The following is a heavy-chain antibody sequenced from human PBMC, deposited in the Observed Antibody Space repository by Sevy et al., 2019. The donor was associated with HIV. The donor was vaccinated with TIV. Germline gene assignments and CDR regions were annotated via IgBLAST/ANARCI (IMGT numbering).Heavy chain of an antibody. CDR1: GVAFISYA. CDR2: ISYDGSNQ. CDR3: ARFPPERAFDI. Sequence: GGSLRLSCAASGVAFISYAMHWVRQAPDKGLEWVAVISYDGSNQEYADSVKGRFTISRDNSKNTLYLQMNSLRVEDTAVYYCARFPPERAFDIWGQGTMVTVSS. J-gene: IGHJ3*02. V-gene: IGHV3-30*04.